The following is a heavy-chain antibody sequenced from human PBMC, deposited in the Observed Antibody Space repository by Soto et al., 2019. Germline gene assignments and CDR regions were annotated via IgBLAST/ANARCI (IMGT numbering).Heavy chain of an antibody. V-gene: IGHV4-39*01. Sequence: PSETLSLTCTVSGASVNSSSYYWVWIRQPPGKGLDWIQSIYYSGSTYFNPSLKSRVTLSLDASKNQLSLTLKSVTAADTAVYSCARQSFSRVRAPFDYRGQGILVTFSS. CDR2: IYYSGST. CDR1: GASVNSSSYY. D-gene: IGHD3-3*01. CDR3: ARQSFSRVRAPFDY. J-gene: IGHJ4*02.